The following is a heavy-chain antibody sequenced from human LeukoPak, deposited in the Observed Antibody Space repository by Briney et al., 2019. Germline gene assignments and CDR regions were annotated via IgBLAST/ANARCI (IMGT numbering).Heavy chain of an antibody. Sequence: GGPLRLSCAACGFTFSDYYMSWLRQAPGKGLEGVAKIEADGSEGYYVDSVKGRFTISRDNPDYSLYLQLNSLRAEDTAVYYCAREDRLHYFDLWGQGTLVTVSS. D-gene: IGHD2-21*02. J-gene: IGHJ4*02. V-gene: IGHV3-7*01. CDR1: GFTFSDYY. CDR3: AREDRLHYFDL. CDR2: IEADGSEG.